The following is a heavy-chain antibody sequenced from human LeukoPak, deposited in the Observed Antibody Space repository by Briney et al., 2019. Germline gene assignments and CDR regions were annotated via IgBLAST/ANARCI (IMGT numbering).Heavy chain of an antibody. D-gene: IGHD3-22*01. CDR2: ISSSGTST. CDR3: ANQYYYDSSGYPSTTHDH. CDR1: GFTFSSYG. Sequence: GGYLRLSCAASGFTFSSYGMSWVRQGPGHGLEWVSVISSSGTSTYYADSVKGRFTISRDNSKNTLYLQVNSLRAEDTAVYYCANQYYYDSSGYPSTTHDHWGQGTLVTVSS. J-gene: IGHJ4*02. V-gene: IGHV3-23*01.